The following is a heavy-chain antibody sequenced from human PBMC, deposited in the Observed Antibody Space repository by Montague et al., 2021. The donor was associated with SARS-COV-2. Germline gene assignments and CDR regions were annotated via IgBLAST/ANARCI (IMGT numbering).Heavy chain of an antibody. CDR1: GASFTGYY. D-gene: IGHD3-3*01. V-gene: IGHV4-34*01. CDR2: INYSGST. J-gene: IGHJ4*02. CDR3: ARGYQLRFLEWSSRQSTFDY. Sequence: SETLSLTCAVYGASFTGYYWSWIRQPPGQGLEWIGEINYSGSTNYNPSLKSRVTISVDTSKNQFSLKLSSVTAADTAVYYCARGYQLRFLEWSSRQSTFDYWGQGPLVTVSS.